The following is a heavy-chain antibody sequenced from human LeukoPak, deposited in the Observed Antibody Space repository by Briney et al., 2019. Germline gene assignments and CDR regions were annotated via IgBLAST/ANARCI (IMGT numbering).Heavy chain of an antibody. Sequence: SETLSLTCTVSGGSVSSGSYYWNWIRQPPGKGLEWIGYIYNSGSTNYSPSLKSRVTISVDTPKNQFSLRLSSVTPADTAVYYCARNRLYGSGSGDFDYWGQGALVTVSS. V-gene: IGHV4-61*01. J-gene: IGHJ4*02. CDR1: GGSVSSGSYY. D-gene: IGHD3-10*01. CDR3: ARNRLYGSGSGDFDY. CDR2: IYNSGST.